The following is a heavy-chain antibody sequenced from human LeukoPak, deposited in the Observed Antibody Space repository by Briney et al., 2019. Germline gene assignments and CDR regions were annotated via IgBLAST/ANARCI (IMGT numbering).Heavy chain of an antibody. D-gene: IGHD5-18*01. CDR2: IYYSGST. CDR3: ARAGAGRGYSYGSFDY. J-gene: IGHJ4*02. Sequence: SETLSLTCTVSGGSISSGGYYWSWIRQHPGKGLEWIGYIYYSGSTYYNPSLKSRVTISVDTSKNQFSLKLSSVTAADTAVYYCARAGAGRGYSYGSFDYWGQGTLVTVSS. V-gene: IGHV4-31*03. CDR1: GGSISSGGYY.